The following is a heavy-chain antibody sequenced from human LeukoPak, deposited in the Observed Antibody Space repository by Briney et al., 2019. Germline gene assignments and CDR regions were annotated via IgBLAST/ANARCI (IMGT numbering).Heavy chain of an antibody. CDR3: AGNIAAAGRGY. V-gene: IGHV4-4*07. CDR2: IYTSGST. Sequence: SETLSLTCTVSGGSISSYYWSWIRQPAGKGLEWIGRIYTSGSTNYNPSLKSRVTISVDTSKNQFSLKLSSVTAADTAVYYCAGNIAAAGRGYWGQGTLVTVSS. D-gene: IGHD6-13*01. J-gene: IGHJ4*02. CDR1: GGSISSYY.